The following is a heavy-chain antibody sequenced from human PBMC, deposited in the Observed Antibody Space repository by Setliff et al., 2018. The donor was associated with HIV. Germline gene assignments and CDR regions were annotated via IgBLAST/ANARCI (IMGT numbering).Heavy chain of an antibody. CDR1: GYTFTSYD. Sequence: ASVKVSCKASGYTFTSYDINWVRQATGQGLEWMGWMNPNSGNTGYAQKFQGRVTMTRNTSISTAYMELSSLRSEDTAVYYCARTVTYYYDSSGYPWYYYGMDVWGQGTTVTVS. V-gene: IGHV1-8*02. J-gene: IGHJ6*02. CDR3: ARTVTYYYDSSGYPWYYYGMDV. CDR2: MNPNSGNT. D-gene: IGHD3-22*01.